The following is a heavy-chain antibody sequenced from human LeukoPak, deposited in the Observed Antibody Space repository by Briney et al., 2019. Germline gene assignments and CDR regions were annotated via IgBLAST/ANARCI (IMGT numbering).Heavy chain of an antibody. CDR2: IRYDGSNK. Sequence: GGSLRLSCAASGFTFSSYGMHWVRQAPGKGLEWVAFIRYDGSNKYYADSVKGRFTISRDNSKSTLYLQMNSLRAEDTAVYYCAKGKYYYGSGSYYPNDYWGQGTLVTVSS. D-gene: IGHD3-10*01. CDR3: AKGKYYYGSGSYYPNDY. V-gene: IGHV3-30*02. J-gene: IGHJ4*02. CDR1: GFTFSSYG.